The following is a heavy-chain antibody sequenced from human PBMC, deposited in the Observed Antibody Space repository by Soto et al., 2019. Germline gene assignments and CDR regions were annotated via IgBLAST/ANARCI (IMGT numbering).Heavy chain of an antibody. CDR1: FGSYRKYP. CDR2: IIPIFGTA. V-gene: IGHV1-69*01. Sequence: SGTVSFMGSFGSYRKYPISLVRQAPAKGLDGMGGIIPIFGTANYAQKFQGRVTLTADESTSTAYMELSSLRSEDTAVYYCARDYDPMVRGGRVVYYYGMDVWGKGPT. CDR3: ARDYDPMVRGGRVVYYYGMDV. D-gene: IGHD3-10*01. J-gene: IGHJ6*04.